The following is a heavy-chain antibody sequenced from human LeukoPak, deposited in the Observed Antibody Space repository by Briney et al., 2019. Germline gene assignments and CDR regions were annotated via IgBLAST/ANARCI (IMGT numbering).Heavy chain of an antibody. CDR2: IYHSGST. CDR3: ATVAYSYAYFQNWFDP. V-gene: IGHV4-38-2*01. D-gene: IGHD5-18*01. CDR1: GYSISSGYY. J-gene: IGHJ5*02. Sequence: SETLSLTCAVSGYSISSGYYWGWIRQPPGKGLEWIGSIYHSGSTYYNPSLKSRVTISVDTSKNQFSLKLSSVTAADTAVYYCATVAYSYAYFQNWFDPWGQG.